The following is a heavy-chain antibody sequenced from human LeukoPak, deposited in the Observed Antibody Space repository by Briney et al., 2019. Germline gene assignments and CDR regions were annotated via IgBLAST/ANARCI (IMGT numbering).Heavy chain of an antibody. CDR1: GGSISSSSYY. V-gene: IGHV4-39*01. CDR2: IYYSGST. Sequence: SETLSLTCTVSGGSISSSSYYWGWIRQPPGKGLEWIGSIYYSGSTYCNPSLKSRVTISVDTSKNQFSLKLSSVTAADTAVYYCARHANGIAAYWFDPWGQGTLVTVSS. D-gene: IGHD6-13*01. CDR3: ARHANGIAAYWFDP. J-gene: IGHJ5*02.